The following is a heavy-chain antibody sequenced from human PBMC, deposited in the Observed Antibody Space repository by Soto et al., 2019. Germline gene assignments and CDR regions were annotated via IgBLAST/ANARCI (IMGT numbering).Heavy chain of an antibody. J-gene: IGHJ6*02. CDR2: SFYDSSKQ. CDR3: AKGSVLWFGELPYYYFCGVDV. Sequence: GGPLRLSCAASGSTFSSYAMHWVGRAPGKGLGWVAVSFYDSSKQKKADPVKGRSTTPRTNSKTTPFLQVDTLRPQDTPGYNFAKGSVLWFGELPYYYFCGVDVWGQGTTVTVSS. V-gene: IGHV3-30*18. CDR1: GSTFSSYA. D-gene: IGHD3-10*01.